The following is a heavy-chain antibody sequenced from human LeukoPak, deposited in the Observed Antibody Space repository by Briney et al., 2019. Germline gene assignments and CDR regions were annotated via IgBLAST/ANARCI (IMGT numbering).Heavy chain of an antibody. CDR2: SRNKVNSHST. V-gene: IGHV3-72*01. CDR3: ARGSDSSFWRAIDY. CDR1: GFTLSDHY. D-gene: IGHD6-19*01. J-gene: IGHJ4*02. Sequence: GGSLSLFCATSGFTLSDHYIDWVRQATGRGLEGVGRSRNKVNSHSTEYAASVEGRFSIPRDESGNSVDLQMNSLKIEYTAVYYCARGSDSSFWRAIDYWGQGILVTVSS.